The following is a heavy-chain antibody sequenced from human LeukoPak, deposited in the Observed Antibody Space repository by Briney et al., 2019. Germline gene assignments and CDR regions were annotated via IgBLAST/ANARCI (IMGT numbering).Heavy chain of an antibody. V-gene: IGHV4-39*01. J-gene: IGHJ6*02. D-gene: IGHD3-10*01. CDR3: ARHKGSGTQFYYGLDV. CDR2: IYYSGST. Sequence: SETLPLTCTVSGGSISSSSFYWGWIRQPPGKGLEWIGSIYYSGSTYYNPSLKSRITISIDTSKNQFSLKLTSVTAADTAVYYCARHKGSGTQFYYGLDVWGQGTTVTVSS. CDR1: GGSISSSSFY.